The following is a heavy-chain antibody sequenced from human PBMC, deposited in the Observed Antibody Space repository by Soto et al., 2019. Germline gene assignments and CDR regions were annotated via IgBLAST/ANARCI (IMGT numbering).Heavy chain of an antibody. V-gene: IGHV1-8*01. CDR1: GYTFSNYD. CDR3: AKVSRKGSAIDFDC. Sequence: QVQLVQSGAELKKPGASVKVSCKASGYTFSNYDMNWVRQATGQGPEWIGWVNPNNGDTGYAQKFQGRVTLTTDISTTTAYMELTSLRSEDTAIYYCAKVSRKGSAIDFDCWGQGTLITASS. D-gene: IGHD3-10*01. J-gene: IGHJ4*02. CDR2: VNPNNGDT.